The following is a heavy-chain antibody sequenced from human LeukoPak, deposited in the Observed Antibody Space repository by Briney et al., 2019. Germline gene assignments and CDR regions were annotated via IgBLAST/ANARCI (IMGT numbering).Heavy chain of an antibody. J-gene: IGHJ4*02. CDR1: GFTFSSYA. CDR2: ISYDGSNK. Sequence: GRPLRLSCAASGFTFSSYAMHWVRQAPGKSLEWVAVISYDGSNKYYADSVKGRFTISRDNSKNTLYLQMNSLRAEDTAVYYCAKGVFGGTYYFDYWGQGTLVTVSS. V-gene: IGHV3-30*04. CDR3: AKGVFGGTYYFDY. D-gene: IGHD6-13*01.